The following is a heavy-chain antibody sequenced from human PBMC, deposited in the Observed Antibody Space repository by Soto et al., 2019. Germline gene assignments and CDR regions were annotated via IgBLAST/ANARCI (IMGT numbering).Heavy chain of an antibody. CDR1: GFTFSTYA. CDR2: ITGSGGST. Sequence: EVQLLESGGGLVQPGGSLRLSCAASGFTFSTYAMIWVRQAPGKGLEWVSVITGSGGSTYYADSVKGRFTISRDTSKNTLVLQMNSLRAEDTAGYYCAKDRYGDYGGIDYWGQGTMVTVSS. J-gene: IGHJ4*02. CDR3: AKDRYGDYGGIDY. D-gene: IGHD4-17*01. V-gene: IGHV3-23*01.